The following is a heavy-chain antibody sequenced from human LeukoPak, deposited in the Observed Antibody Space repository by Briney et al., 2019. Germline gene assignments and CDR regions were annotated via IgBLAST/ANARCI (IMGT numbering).Heavy chain of an antibody. V-gene: IGHV3-21*01. Sequence: PGGSLRLSCAASGFTFSSYSMNWVRQAPGKGLEWVSSISSSSSYIYYADSVKGRFTISRDNAKNSLYLQMNSLRAEDTAVYYCARDGIGSTNNFDHWGQGTLVTVSS. CDR3: ARDGIGSTNNFDH. CDR2: ISSSSSYI. D-gene: IGHD1-26*01. J-gene: IGHJ4*02. CDR1: GFTFSSYS.